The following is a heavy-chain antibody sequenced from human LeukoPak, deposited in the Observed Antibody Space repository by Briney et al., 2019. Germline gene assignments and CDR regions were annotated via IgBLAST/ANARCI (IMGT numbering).Heavy chain of an antibody. CDR1: GFTLGTYW. D-gene: IGHD3-9*01. CDR3: ARDLSGAHDY. J-gene: IGHJ4*02. Sequence: QAGGSLRLSCAASGFTLGTYWVHWVRQAPGKGPVWVSRINRDGRTTNYADPVKGRFTISRDNAKNTVYLQMNSLRVEDTAVYYCARDLSGAHDYWGQGTLVTVSS. V-gene: IGHV3-74*01. CDR2: INRDGRTT.